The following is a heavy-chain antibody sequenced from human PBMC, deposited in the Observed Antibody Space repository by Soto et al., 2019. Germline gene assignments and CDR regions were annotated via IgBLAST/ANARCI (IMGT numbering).Heavy chain of an antibody. CDR3: ATSPNTYYYDSSGYYLYRSTRAEYFKH. CDR2: ISGSGGST. Sequence: GGSLRLSCAASGFTFSSYAMSWVRQAPGKGLEWVSAISGSGGSTYYADSVKGRFTISRDNSKNTLYLQMNRLRAEDTAVYYCATSPNTYYYDSSGYYLYRSTRAEYFKHCGQGALVTVYS. D-gene: IGHD3-22*01. CDR1: GFTFSSYA. V-gene: IGHV3-23*01. J-gene: IGHJ1*01.